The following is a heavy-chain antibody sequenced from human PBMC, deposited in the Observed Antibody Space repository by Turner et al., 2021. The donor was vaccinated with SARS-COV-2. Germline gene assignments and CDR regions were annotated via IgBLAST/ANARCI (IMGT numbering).Heavy chain of an antibody. CDR2: INPNSGGT. CDR1: GYTFTGYY. V-gene: IGHV1-2*02. CDR3: ARPRDYYYDMDV. Sequence: QVQLVQSGAVVKTPGDSVQASCKASGYTFTGYYMHWVRQATGQGREWMGWINPNSGGTNYAQKFQVRITMTRDTSISTAYMELSRLRSDDTAVYYWARPRDYYYDMDVWGKGTTVTVSS. J-gene: IGHJ6*03.